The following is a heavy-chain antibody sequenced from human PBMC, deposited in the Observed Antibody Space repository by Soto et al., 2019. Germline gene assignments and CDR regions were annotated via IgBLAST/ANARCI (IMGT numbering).Heavy chain of an antibody. V-gene: IGHV1-46*01. J-gene: IGHJ4*02. CDR1: GYDFFKYN. D-gene: IGHD2-21*02. Sequence: QVQLVQSGAEVKKPGASVKVSCKTSGYDFFKYNMHWVRQAPGQGLEWMGVINPNGGYTRHAQKFQVRVIMTRDTSSKIVYMELSGLTSADTAMYYCTRADSDVVILPDVRPXFDLWXQGAX. CDR2: INPNGGYT. CDR3: TRADSDVVILPDVRPXFDL.